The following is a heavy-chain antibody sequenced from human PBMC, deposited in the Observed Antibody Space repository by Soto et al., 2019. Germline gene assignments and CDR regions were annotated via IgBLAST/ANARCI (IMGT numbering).Heavy chain of an antibody. J-gene: IGHJ4*02. D-gene: IGHD6-13*01. Sequence: ASVKVSCKASGYTFTIYDINWVLQATGQGLEWMGWMNPNSGNTGYAQKFQGRVTMTRNTSISTAYMELSNLRSGDTAVYYCARGASAGTDYWGQGTLVTVSS. V-gene: IGHV1-8*01. CDR3: ARGASAGTDY. CDR1: GYTFTIYD. CDR2: MNPNSGNT.